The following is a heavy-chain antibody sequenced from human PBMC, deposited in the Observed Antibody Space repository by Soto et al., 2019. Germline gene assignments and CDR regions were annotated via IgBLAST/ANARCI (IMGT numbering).Heavy chain of an antibody. CDR2: TYYRSQWHN. Sequence: SQTLSLTCVISGDSVSSNSAAWHWIRQSPSRGLEWLGKTYYRSQWHNDYAVSLKSRIAINSDTSKNQFSLQLNSVTPEDTAVYYCARGYNYALVYWGQGTLVTVSS. J-gene: IGHJ4*02. D-gene: IGHD5-18*01. V-gene: IGHV6-1*01. CDR1: GDSVSSNSAA. CDR3: ARGYNYALVY.